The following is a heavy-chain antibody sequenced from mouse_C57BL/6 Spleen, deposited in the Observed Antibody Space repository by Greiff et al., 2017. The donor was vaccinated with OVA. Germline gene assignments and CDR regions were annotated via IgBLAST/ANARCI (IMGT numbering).Heavy chain of an antibody. Sequence: VQRVESGAELARPGASVKLSCKASGYTFTSYGISWVKQRTGQGLEWIGEIYPRSGNTYYNEKFKGKATLTADKSSSTAYMELRSLTSEDSAVYFCARSYYDYDDAMDYWGQGTSVTVSS. CDR2: IYPRSGNT. CDR1: GYTFTSYG. V-gene: IGHV1-81*01. CDR3: ARSYYDYDDAMDY. J-gene: IGHJ4*01. D-gene: IGHD2-4*01.